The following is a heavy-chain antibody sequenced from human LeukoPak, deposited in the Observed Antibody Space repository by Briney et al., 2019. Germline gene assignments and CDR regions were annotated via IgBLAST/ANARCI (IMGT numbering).Heavy chain of an antibody. CDR2: INDDGTGT. D-gene: IGHD5/OR15-5a*01. CDR1: GFAFSNSW. CDR3: SPIFYAPDY. Sequence: GGSLRLSCAASGFAFSNSWMHWVRQAPGRGLVWVSRINDDGTGTSYADYVKGRFTISRDNAKSTLYLQMNSLRVEDTAVYYCSPIFYAPDYWGQGTQVTVSS. J-gene: IGHJ4*02. V-gene: IGHV3-74*01.